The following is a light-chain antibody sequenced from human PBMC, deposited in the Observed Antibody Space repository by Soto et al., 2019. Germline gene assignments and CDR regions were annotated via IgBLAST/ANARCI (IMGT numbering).Light chain of an antibody. CDR2: DND. J-gene: IGLJ3*02. CDR1: SSNIGRQY. V-gene: IGLV1-51*01. Sequence: QSVLTQPPSVSAAPGQRVTISCSGSSSNIGRQYVSWYQQLPGTAPKLFIYDNDQRPSGISDRFSGSKSGTSATLDITGLQTGDEADYYCGTWDNSLNTGVFGGGTKVTVL. CDR3: GTWDNSLNTGV.